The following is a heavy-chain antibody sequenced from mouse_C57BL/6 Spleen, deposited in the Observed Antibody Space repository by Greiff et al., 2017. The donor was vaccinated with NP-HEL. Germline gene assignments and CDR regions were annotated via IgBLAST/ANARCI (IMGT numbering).Heavy chain of an antibody. CDR2: INPDTGGT. CDR3: TRIGYGSGYGYWYFDV. J-gene: IGHJ1*03. D-gene: IGHD1-1*01. V-gene: IGHV1-15*01. CDR1: GYTFTDYE. Sequence: QVQLQQSGAELVRPGASVTLSCKASGYTFTDYEMHWVKQTPVHGLEWIGAINPDTGGTAYNQKFKGKAILTADKSSSTAYMELRSLTSEDSAVYYCTRIGYGSGYGYWYFDVWGTGTTVTVSS.